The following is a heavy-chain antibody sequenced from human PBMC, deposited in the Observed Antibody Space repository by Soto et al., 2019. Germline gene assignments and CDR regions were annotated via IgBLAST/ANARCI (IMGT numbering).Heavy chain of an antibody. CDR3: ARADHGRAPRGGNWFDP. V-gene: IGHV1-18*01. Sequence: QVRLVQSGGEVKKPGASVKVSCKASGYTFTNYGVAWVRQAPGQGLEWMGWTSAYTLNTNYAQKFQGRVTVTTDTSTSTAYMELRSLRPDDTAVYYCARADHGRAPRGGNWFDPWGQGTLVTVSS. J-gene: IGHJ5*02. D-gene: IGHD4-17*01. CDR1: GYTFTNYG. CDR2: TSAYTLNT.